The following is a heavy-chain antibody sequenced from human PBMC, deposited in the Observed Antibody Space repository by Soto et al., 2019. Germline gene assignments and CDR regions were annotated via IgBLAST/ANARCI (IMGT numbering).Heavy chain of an antibody. Sequence: SETLSLTCAVYGGSFSGYYWSWIRQPPGKGLEWIGEINHSGSTNYNPSLKSRVTISVDTSKNQFSLKLSSVTAADTAVYYCARELDRYCCSTSCYVSYYYYYMDVWGKGTTVTVSS. V-gene: IGHV4-34*01. CDR2: INHSGST. CDR3: ARELDRYCCSTSCYVSYYYYYMDV. D-gene: IGHD2-2*01. CDR1: GGSFSGYY. J-gene: IGHJ6*03.